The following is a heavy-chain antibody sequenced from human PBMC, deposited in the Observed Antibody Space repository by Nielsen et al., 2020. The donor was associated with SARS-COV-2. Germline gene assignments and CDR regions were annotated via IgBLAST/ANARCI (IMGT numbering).Heavy chain of an antibody. D-gene: IGHD6-13*01. CDR3: ARRIPEQQLAPYYYYYYMDV. CDR2: INAGNGNT. Sequence: WVRQAPGQRLEWMGWINAGNGNTKYSQKFQGRVTITRDTSASTAYMELSSLRSEDTAVYYCARRIPEQQLAPYYYYYYMDVWGKGTTVTVSS. V-gene: IGHV1-3*01. J-gene: IGHJ6*03.